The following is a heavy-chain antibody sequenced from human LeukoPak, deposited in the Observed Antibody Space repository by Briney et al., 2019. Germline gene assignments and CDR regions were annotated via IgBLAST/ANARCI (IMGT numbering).Heavy chain of an antibody. D-gene: IGHD2-2*01. Sequence: SETLSLTCAVYGGSFSGYYWSWIRQPPGKGLEWIGEINHSGSTNYNPSLKSRVTISVDTSKNQFSLKLSSVTAADTAVYYCARGREDIVVVPAAMRGPGSWFDPWGQGTLVTVSS. CDR1: GGSFSGYY. J-gene: IGHJ5*02. V-gene: IGHV4-34*01. CDR2: INHSGST. CDR3: ARGREDIVVVPAAMRGPGSWFDP.